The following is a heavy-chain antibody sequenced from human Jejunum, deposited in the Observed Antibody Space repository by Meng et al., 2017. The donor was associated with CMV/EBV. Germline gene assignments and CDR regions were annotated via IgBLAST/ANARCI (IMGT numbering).Heavy chain of an antibody. D-gene: IGHD4-11*01. CDR2: IGGKAHSYAT. CDR1: A. CDR3: TRADSSNYGTLFDY. J-gene: IGHJ4*02. Sequence: AMHWVRQVPGKGLEWVGRIGGKAHSYATAYTASVKGRFTISRDDSKNTAYLEMNSLKTEDTAVYYCTRADSSNYGTLFDYWGQGTLVTVSS. V-gene: IGHV3-73*01.